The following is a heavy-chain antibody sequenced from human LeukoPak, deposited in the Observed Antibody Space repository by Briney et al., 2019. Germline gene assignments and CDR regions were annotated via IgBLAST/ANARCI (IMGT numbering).Heavy chain of an antibody. D-gene: IGHD3-16*02. CDR1: GGSISSSSYY. Sequence: SETLSLTCTVSGGSISSSSYYWGWIRQPPGKGLEWIGSIYYSGSTYYNPSLKSRVTISVDTSKNQFSLKLSSVTAADTAVYYCAKDNGLWGSYLSWFDPWGQGTLVTVSS. V-gene: IGHV4-39*07. J-gene: IGHJ5*02. CDR3: AKDNGLWGSYLSWFDP. CDR2: IYYSGST.